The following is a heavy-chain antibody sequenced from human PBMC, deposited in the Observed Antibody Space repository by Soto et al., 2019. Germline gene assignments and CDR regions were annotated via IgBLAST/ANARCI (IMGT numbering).Heavy chain of an antibody. D-gene: IGHD6-13*01. CDR3: ARGLSIAAALNWFDP. J-gene: IGHJ5*02. CDR1: GGSFSGYY. CDR2: INHSGST. Sequence: PSETLSLTCAVYGGSFSGYYWSWIRQPPGKGLEWIGEINHSGSTNYNPSLKSRVTISVDTSKNQFSLKLSSVTAADTAVYYCARGLSIAAALNWFDPWGQGTLVTVSS. V-gene: IGHV4-34*01.